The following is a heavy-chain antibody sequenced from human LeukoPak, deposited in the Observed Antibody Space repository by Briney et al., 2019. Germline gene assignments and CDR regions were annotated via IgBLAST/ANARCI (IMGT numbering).Heavy chain of an antibody. V-gene: IGHV1-24*01. CDR1: GYTLTELS. Sequence: ASVKVSCKVSGYTLTELSMHWVRQAPGKGLEWMGGFDPEDGETIYAQKFQGRVTMTEDTSTDTAYMELSSLRSEDTAVYYCATVPLSTTWFDPWGQGTLVTVSS. CDR3: ATVPLSTTWFDP. D-gene: IGHD2/OR15-2a*01. J-gene: IGHJ5*02. CDR2: FDPEDGET.